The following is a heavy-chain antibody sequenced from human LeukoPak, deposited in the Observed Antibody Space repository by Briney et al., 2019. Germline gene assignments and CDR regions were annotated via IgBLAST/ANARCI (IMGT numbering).Heavy chain of an antibody. J-gene: IGHJ4*02. V-gene: IGHV3-15*01. D-gene: IGHD1-26*01. CDR1: GFTFSNAW. Sequence: GGSLRLSCAASGFTFSNAWMSWVRQAPGKGLEWVGRIKSKTDGGTTDYAAPVKGRFTISRDDSKNTLYLQMNSLKTEDTAVYYCTTDPSPSYAVDYWGQGTLVTVSS. CDR2: IKSKTDGGTT. CDR3: TTDPSPSYAVDY.